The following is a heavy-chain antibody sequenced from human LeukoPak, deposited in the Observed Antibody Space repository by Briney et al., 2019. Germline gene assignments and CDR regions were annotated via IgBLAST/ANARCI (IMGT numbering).Heavy chain of an antibody. D-gene: IGHD2-2*01. CDR3: ASGAVVVPAAPPPYYFDY. V-gene: IGHV4-38-2*01. CDR1: GYSISSGYY. CDR2: IYHSGST. Sequence: PSDTLSLTCALSGYSISSGYYWGWLRQPPGKGLEWSGSIYHSGSTFYNPSIQCRVTISVDTSKNQFCRKLSSVTAADTAVYYCASGAVVVPAAPPPYYFDYWGQGTLVTVSS. J-gene: IGHJ4*02.